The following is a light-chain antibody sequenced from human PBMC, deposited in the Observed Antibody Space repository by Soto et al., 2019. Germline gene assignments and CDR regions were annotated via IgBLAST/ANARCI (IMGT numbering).Light chain of an antibody. CDR3: QQYNDWSPIT. J-gene: IGKJ5*01. CDR1: ESVTRN. Sequence: EIVLTQSPVILSVSPGQTATLSCRASESVTRNLAWYQHMPGQAPRLLVFHASVRATGIPDRFSGSGSGTEFSLTISNLQSEDFAVYFCQQYNDWSPITFGQGTRLEI. CDR2: HAS. V-gene: IGKV3-15*01.